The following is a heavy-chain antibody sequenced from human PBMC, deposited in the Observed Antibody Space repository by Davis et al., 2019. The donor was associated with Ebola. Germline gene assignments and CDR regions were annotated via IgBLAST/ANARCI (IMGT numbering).Heavy chain of an antibody. J-gene: IGHJ4*02. CDR2: ISAYNGNT. Sequence: ASVKVSCKASGGTFSSYAISWVRQTPGQGLEWMGWISAYNGNTNYAQKLQGRVTMTTDTSTSTAYMELRSLRSDDTAVYYCARDPASLYYYGSGSYGDYWGQGTLVTVSS. CDR3: ARDPASLYYYGSGSYGDY. V-gene: IGHV1-18*01. D-gene: IGHD3-10*01. CDR1: GGTFSSYA.